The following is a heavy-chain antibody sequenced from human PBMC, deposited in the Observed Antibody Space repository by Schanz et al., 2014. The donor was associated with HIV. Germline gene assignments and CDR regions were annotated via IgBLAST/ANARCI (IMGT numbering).Heavy chain of an antibody. Sequence: EVQLVESGGGLVQPGGSLRLSCAASGFTFSNYWMHWVRQAPGKGLVWVSRMDLDGSTTNYADSVKGRFTISRDNAKNTLYLQIDSLRVEDTAMYYCAKDRNGYNQPIESWGHGTLVSVSS. J-gene: IGHJ5*01. CDR2: MDLDGSTT. CDR3: AKDRNGYNQPIES. V-gene: IGHV3-74*01. CDR1: GFTFSNYW. D-gene: IGHD5-18*01.